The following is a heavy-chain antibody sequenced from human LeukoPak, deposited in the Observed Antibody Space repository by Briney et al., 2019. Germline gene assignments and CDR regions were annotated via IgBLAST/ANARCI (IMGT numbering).Heavy chain of an antibody. V-gene: IGHV4-38-2*02. Sequence: SETLSLTCTVSGYSISSGYYWGWIRQPPGKGLEWIGSIYHSGSTYYNPSLKSRVTISVDTSKNQFSLKLSSVTAADTAVYYCARAMVRKTIDYWGQGPLVTVSS. CDR3: ARAMVRKTIDY. J-gene: IGHJ4*02. CDR2: IYHSGST. CDR1: GYSISSGYY. D-gene: IGHD3-10*01.